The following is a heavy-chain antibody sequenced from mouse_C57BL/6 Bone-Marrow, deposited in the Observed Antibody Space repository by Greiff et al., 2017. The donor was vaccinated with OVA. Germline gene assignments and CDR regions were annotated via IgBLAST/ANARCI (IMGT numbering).Heavy chain of an antibody. CDR1: GFTFSDYG. J-gene: IGHJ1*03. CDR2: ISSGSSTI. CDR3: AIYYGSSPWYFDV. Sequence: EVQLVESGGGLVKPGGSLKLSCAASGFTFSDYGMHWVRQAPEKGLEWVAYISSGSSTIYYADTVKGRFTISRDNAKNTLFLQMTSLRSEDTAMYYCAIYYGSSPWYFDVWGTGTTVTVSS. D-gene: IGHD1-1*01. V-gene: IGHV5-17*01.